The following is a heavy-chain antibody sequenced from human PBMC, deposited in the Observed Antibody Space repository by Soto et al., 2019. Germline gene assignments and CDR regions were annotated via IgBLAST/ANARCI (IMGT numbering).Heavy chain of an antibody. V-gene: IGHV3-15*01. J-gene: IGHJ1*01. D-gene: IGHD3-3*01. CDR1: GFAFSTVW. Sequence: GGSLRLSCVASGFAFSTVWMSWVRQAPGKGLEWVGLIKSASDGGTTDFAAPVKGRFSISRDDSKNTLYLQLNSLKTEDTAVYYCTTGFDFRGQGTLLTVSS. CDR2: IKSASDGGTT. CDR3: TTGFDF.